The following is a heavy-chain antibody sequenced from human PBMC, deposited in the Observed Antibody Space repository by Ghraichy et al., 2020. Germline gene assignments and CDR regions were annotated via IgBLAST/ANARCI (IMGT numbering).Heavy chain of an antibody. Sequence: GGSLRLSCAASGFTFSSYSMNWVRQAPGKGLEWVSYISSSSSTIYYADSVKGRFTISRDNAKNSLYLQMNSLRDEDTAVYYCARGSYYYDSSGYRLQWGYWGQGTLVTVSS. D-gene: IGHD3-22*01. CDR3: ARGSYYYDSSGYRLQWGY. CDR2: ISSSSSTI. J-gene: IGHJ4*02. CDR1: GFTFSSYS. V-gene: IGHV3-48*02.